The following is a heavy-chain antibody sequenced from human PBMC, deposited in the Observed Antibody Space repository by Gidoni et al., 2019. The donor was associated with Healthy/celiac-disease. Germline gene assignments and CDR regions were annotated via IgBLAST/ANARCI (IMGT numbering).Heavy chain of an antibody. Sequence: QVQLVESGGGVVKPGRSLRLSCAASVFTFSSYGMHWVRQAPGKGLEWVAVISYDGSNKYYADSVKGRFTISRDNSKNTLYLQMNSLRAEDTAVYYCAKDGRFLRPYYFDYWGQGTLVTVSS. CDR2: ISYDGSNK. D-gene: IGHD3-3*01. CDR3: AKDGRFLRPYYFDY. V-gene: IGHV3-30*18. CDR1: VFTFSSYG. J-gene: IGHJ4*02.